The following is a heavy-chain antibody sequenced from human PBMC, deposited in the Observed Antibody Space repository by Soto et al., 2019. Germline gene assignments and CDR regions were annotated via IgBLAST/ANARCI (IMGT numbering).Heavy chain of an antibody. CDR1: GFTFSGYW. CDR3: ATGGNFRFDF. D-gene: IGHD3-3*01. J-gene: IGHJ4*02. CDR2: INADGSTT. Sequence: EVQLVESGGGLVQPGGSLRLSCAASGFTFSGYWMHWVRQAPGEGLVWVSRINADGSTTDYADSVKGRFTIARDNARNTLYQQMNSLRSEDTDIYYCATGGNFRFDFWGQGSLVTVSS. V-gene: IGHV3-74*01.